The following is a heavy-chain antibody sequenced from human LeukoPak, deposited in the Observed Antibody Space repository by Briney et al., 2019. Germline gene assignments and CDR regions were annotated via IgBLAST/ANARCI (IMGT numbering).Heavy chain of an antibody. D-gene: IGHD2-2*02. CDR3: ARELVVVPAAIPLGD. CDR1: GFTFSSYA. J-gene: IGHJ4*02. V-gene: IGHV3-30*04. CDR2: ISYDGSNK. Sequence: PGGSLRLSCAASGFTFSSYAMHWVRQAPGKGLERVAVISYDGSNKYYADSVKGRFTISRDNSKNTLYLQMNSLRAEDTAVYYCARELVVVPAAIPLGDWGQGTLVTVSS.